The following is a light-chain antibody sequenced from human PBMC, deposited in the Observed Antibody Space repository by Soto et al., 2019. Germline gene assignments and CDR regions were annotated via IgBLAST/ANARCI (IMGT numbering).Light chain of an antibody. CDR3: SSYTRTNTIV. CDR2: DVS. J-gene: IGLJ3*02. Sequence: QSALTQPASVSGSPGQSITISCTGTSSDVGSYNYVSWYQLHPGKAPQLMIYDVSNRPSGVSNRFSGSKSGNTASLTISGLQADDDADYYCSSYTRTNTIVFGGGTKLTVL. V-gene: IGLV2-14*03. CDR1: SSDVGSYNY.